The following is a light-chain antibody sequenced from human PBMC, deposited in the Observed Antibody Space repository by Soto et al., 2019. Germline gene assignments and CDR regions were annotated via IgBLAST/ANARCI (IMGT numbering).Light chain of an antibody. V-gene: IGKV3-20*01. J-gene: IGKJ3*01. CDR1: QSVSSNN. CDR3: QQYGRSPFT. CDR2: GAS. Sequence: EIVLTQSPGTLSLSPGERATLSCRASQSVSSNNLAWYQQRPGQAPRVVIYGASTRATGIPERFSGSGSGKDFTLIISRLEPEDFAVYYCQQYGRSPFTFGPGTKVDIK.